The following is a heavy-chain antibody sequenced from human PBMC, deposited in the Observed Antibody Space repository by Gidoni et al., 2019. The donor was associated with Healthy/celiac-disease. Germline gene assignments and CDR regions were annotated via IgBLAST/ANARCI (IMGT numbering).Heavy chain of an antibody. CDR3: ARGSFDYGDYWFDP. J-gene: IGHJ5*02. V-gene: IGHV4-30-2*01. D-gene: IGHD4-17*01. Sequence: QLQLQESGSGLVKPSQPLSLTCAVSGGSIRRGGYSWSWIRQPPGKGLEWIGYIYHSGSTYDNPSLKSRVTISVDRSKNQFSLKLSSVTAAYTAVYYCARGSFDYGDYWFDPWGQGTLVTVSS. CDR2: IYHSGST. CDR1: GGSIRRGGYS.